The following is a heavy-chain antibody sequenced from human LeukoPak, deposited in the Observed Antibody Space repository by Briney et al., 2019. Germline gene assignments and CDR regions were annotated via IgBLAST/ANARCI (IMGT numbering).Heavy chain of an antibody. V-gene: IGHV4-39*01. D-gene: IGHD3-16*01. J-gene: IGHJ4*02. CDR3: ASHYTSFDS. CDR2: IYYYGST. CDR1: GGSISDSYY. Sequence: SETLSLTCTVSGGSISDSYYCGWIRQPPGKGLEWIGSIYYYGSTYYNPSLKSRITISVDTSKNQFSLKLSSVTAADTAVDYCASHYTSFDSWGQGTLVTVSS.